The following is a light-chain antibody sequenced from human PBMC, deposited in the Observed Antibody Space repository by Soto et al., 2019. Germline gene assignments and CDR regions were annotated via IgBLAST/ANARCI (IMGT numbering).Light chain of an antibody. CDR2: KTS. CDR3: QHYSSDRTT. Sequence: DIQMTQSPSTLSASVGDRVTITCRASQSISNWLAWYQQKPGKAPKLLIYKTSNLDSGVPSRFSGSGSGTEFSLTISSLQPDDFATYYCQHYSSDRTTFGQGTKVDIK. V-gene: IGKV1-5*03. J-gene: IGKJ1*01. CDR1: QSISNW.